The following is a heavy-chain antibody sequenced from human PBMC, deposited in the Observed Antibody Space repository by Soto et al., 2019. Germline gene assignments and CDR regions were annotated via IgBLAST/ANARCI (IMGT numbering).Heavy chain of an antibody. CDR2: ISAYNGDA. D-gene: IGHD6-13*01. CDR1: GYTFTSYG. CDR3: ARDGSRSRGNFLH. V-gene: IGHV1-18*01. Sequence: ASVKVSCKASGYTFTSYGFSWVRQAPGQGLEWMGWISAYNGDANYAQKLQGRVTMTTDTSTATAYMELRSLTSDDTAVYYCARDGSRSRGNFLHWGQGTLVTVSS. J-gene: IGHJ1*01.